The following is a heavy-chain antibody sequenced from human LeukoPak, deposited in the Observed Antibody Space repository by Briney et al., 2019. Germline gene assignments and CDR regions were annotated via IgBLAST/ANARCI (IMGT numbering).Heavy chain of an antibody. CDR3: AKYQIGDNVRSGFDV. CDR1: GFTISSYG. Sequence: GGSLILSCAASGFTISSYGMHWVRQAPGEGLEWVAVISGGGSYTNYADSVKGRFTISRDNSKNTLDLQMNSLRAEDTAVYYCAKYQIGDNVRSGFDVWGRGTTVTVSS. CDR2: ISGGGSYT. D-gene: IGHD3-22*01. V-gene: IGHV3-23*01. J-gene: IGHJ3*01.